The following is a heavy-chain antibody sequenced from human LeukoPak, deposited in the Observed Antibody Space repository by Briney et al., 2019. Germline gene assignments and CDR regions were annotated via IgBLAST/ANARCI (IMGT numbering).Heavy chain of an antibody. CDR1: GGSISSYY. D-gene: IGHD6-13*01. CDR3: ARSGGLYTSTWYFHH. Sequence: SETLSLTCTVSGGSISSYYWSWIRQPPGKGLEWVAYIDYSGSTIYYPALMSRVTISVNTFKLQFSLQLSAVTAADTGVYYCARSGGLYTSTWYFHHWGQGTLVTVSS. J-gene: IGHJ1*01. CDR2: IDYSGST. V-gene: IGHV4-59*01.